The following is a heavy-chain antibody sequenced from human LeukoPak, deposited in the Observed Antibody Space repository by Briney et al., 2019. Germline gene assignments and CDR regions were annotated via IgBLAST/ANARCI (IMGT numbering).Heavy chain of an antibody. CDR2: ISYSGST. V-gene: IGHV4-59*01. CDR1: GGSISSYY. D-gene: IGHD1-14*01. CDR3: ARVPTRRPLNWFDP. Sequence: SETLSLTCTVSGGSISSYYWSWIRQPPGKGLEWIGYISYSGSTNYNPSLKSRVTISVDTSKNQFSLKLSSVTAADTAIYYCARVPTRRPLNWFDPWGQGTLVTVSS. J-gene: IGHJ5*02.